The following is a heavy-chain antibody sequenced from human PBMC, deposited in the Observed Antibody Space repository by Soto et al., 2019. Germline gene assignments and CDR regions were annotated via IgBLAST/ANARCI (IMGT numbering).Heavy chain of an antibody. CDR1: GFSFSDSW. CDR2: IKEDGSEK. CDR3: ASLGRHG. V-gene: IGHV3-7*01. D-gene: IGHD3-16*01. Sequence: GGSLRLSCAASGFSFSDSWMDWVRQAPGKGPEWVANIKEDGSEKNYVDSVKGRFTISRDDAKNSLYLQMNSLRAEDTAVYYCASLGRHGWGQGTTVTVSS. J-gene: IGHJ6*02.